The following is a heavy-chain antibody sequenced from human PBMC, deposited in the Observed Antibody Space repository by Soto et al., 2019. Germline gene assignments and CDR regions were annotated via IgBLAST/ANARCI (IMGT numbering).Heavy chain of an antibody. CDR1: GFTFSSYA. Sequence: GESLKISCAASGFTFSSYAMSWVRQAPGKGLEWVSAISGSGGSTYYADSVKGRFTISRDNSKNTLYLQMNSLRAEDTAVYYCAKLLDSAFLEWLLLYGMDVWGQGTTVTVSS. V-gene: IGHV3-23*01. J-gene: IGHJ6*02. CDR2: ISGSGGST. D-gene: IGHD3-3*01. CDR3: AKLLDSAFLEWLLLYGMDV.